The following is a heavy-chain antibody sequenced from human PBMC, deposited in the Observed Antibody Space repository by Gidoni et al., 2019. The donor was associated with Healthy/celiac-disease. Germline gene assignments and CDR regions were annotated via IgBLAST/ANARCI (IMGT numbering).Heavy chain of an antibody. D-gene: IGHD3-9*01. J-gene: IGHJ4*02. Sequence: EVQLLESGGGLVQPGGSLRLSCAASGFTFSSYALSWVRQAPGKGLEWVSAIRGSGGSTYYADSVKGRFTISRDNSKNTLYLQMNSLRAEDTAVYYCAKSDGRYYDILTGYYDYWGQGTLVTVSS. CDR2: IRGSGGST. CDR3: AKSDGRYYDILTGYYDY. CDR1: GFTFSSYA. V-gene: IGHV3-23*01.